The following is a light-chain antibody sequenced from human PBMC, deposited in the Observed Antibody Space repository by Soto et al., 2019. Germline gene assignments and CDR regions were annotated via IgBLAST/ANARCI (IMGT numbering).Light chain of an antibody. J-gene: IGKJ1*01. Sequence: EIVLTQSPATLSVSPGERATLSCRASQSIGRNLAWYQHKPGQAPRLLIYGASTGTTDIPTRFSASGSGTEFILTISSLQSEDFAVYYCQQYNNWPRSFGQGTKVEV. CDR3: QQYNNWPRS. V-gene: IGKV3-15*01. CDR1: QSIGRN. CDR2: GAS.